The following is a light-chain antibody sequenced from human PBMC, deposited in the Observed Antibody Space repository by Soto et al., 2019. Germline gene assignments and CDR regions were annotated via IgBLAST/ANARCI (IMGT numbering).Light chain of an antibody. J-gene: IGKJ2*01. CDR1: QSVSSK. CDR3: QQYNNWPNT. CDR2: GVS. V-gene: IGKV3-15*01. Sequence: EIVMTQSPATLSVSPGERATLSCRASQSVSSKLAWFQQKPGQAPSLLIYGVSTRATGVPVRFSGSGSGTEFTLTINSLQSEDFAVYYCQQYNNWPNTFGQGTKLDIK.